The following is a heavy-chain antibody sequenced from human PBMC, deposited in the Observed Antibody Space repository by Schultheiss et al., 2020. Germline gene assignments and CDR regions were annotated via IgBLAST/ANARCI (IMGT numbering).Heavy chain of an antibody. J-gene: IGHJ5*02. CDR1: GGSISSGGYY. V-gene: IGHV4-39*07. Sequence: SQTLSLTCTVSGGSISSGGYYWSWIRQPTGKGLEWIGSIYYSGSTNYNPSLKSRVTISVDTSKNQFSLKLSSVTAADTAVYYCARGGLRWGRNWFDPWGQGTLVTVSS. CDR2: IYYSGST. CDR3: ARGGLRWGRNWFDP. D-gene: IGHD4-23*01.